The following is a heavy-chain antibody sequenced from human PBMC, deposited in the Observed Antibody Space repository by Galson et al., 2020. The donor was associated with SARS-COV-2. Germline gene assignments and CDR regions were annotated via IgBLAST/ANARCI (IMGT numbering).Heavy chain of an antibody. V-gene: IGHV1-2*02. D-gene: IGHD4-17*01. CDR1: GYTFTGYY. CDR2: INPNSGGT. Sequence: ASVQVSCKASGYTFTGYYMHWVRHDPGQGLQWMGWINPNSGGTNYAQKSQGRVTMTRDTSISTAYMELSRLRSDDTAVYYCASGYGDYEEYYYYYYGMDVWGQGTTVTVSS. CDR3: ASGYGDYEEYYYYYYGMDV. J-gene: IGHJ6*02.